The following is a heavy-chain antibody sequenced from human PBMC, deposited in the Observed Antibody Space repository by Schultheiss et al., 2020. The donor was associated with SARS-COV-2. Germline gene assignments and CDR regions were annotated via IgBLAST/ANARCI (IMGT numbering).Heavy chain of an antibody. CDR3: ARAGKRRMTDYMDV. Sequence: SETLSLTCAVYGGSFSGYYWSWIRQHPGKGLEWIGYIYYSGSTYYNPSLKSRVTISVDTSKKQFSLKLSSVTAADTAMYYCARAGKRRMTDYMDVWGKGTTVTVSS. V-gene: IGHV4-34*01. CDR1: GGSFSGYY. CDR2: IYYSGST. D-gene: IGHD1-14*01. J-gene: IGHJ6*03.